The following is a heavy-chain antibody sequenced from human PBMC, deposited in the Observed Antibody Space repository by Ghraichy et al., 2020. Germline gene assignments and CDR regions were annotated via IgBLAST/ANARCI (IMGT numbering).Heavy chain of an antibody. CDR3: ARHDPTCGGDCYSYEGLY. Sequence: GESLNISCKGSGYSFTSYWIGWVRQMTGKGLEWIGIINPGNSETRYSPSFQGQVTISVDKSISTAYLQWSSLKASDTSMYYCARHDPTCGGDCYSYEGLYWGQGTLVTVSS. J-gene: IGHJ4*02. CDR2: INPGNSET. V-gene: IGHV5-51*01. D-gene: IGHD2-21*02. CDR1: GYSFTSYW.